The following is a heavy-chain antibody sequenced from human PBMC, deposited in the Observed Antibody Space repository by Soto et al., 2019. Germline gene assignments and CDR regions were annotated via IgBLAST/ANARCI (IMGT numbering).Heavy chain of an antibody. CDR1: GGSISSSSYY. V-gene: IGHV4-39*02. J-gene: IGHJ5*02. CDR2: IYYSGST. Sequence: QLQLQESGPGLVKPAETLSLTCTVSGGSISSSSYYWGWIRQPPGKGLEWIGSIYYSGSTYYNPSLKSRVTISVDTSKNHFSLKLSSVTAADTPAHYCASRPAGLAAYHFWSGNACLFDPWGQGTLVTVSS. D-gene: IGHD3-3*01. CDR3: ASRPAGLAAYHFWSGNACLFDP.